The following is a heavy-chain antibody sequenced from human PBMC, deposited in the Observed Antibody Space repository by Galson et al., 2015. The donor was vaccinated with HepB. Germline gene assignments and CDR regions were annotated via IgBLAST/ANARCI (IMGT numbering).Heavy chain of an antibody. V-gene: IGHV1-18*01. Sequence: SVKVSCKASGYTFTSYGISWVRQAPGQGLEWMGWISAYNGNTNYAQKLQGRVTMTADTSTSTAYMELRSLRSDDTAVYYCARTRQQLVRLADPWGQGTLVTVSS. CDR2: ISAYNGNT. D-gene: IGHD6-13*01. J-gene: IGHJ5*02. CDR1: GYTFTSYG. CDR3: ARTRQQLVRLADP.